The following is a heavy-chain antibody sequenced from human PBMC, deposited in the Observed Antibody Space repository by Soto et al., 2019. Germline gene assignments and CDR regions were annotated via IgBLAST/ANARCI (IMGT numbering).Heavy chain of an antibody. D-gene: IGHD5-12*01. CDR3: ARHHGPTTSENWFDP. J-gene: IGHJ5*02. CDR1: GYTFFTYD. V-gene: IGHV1-18*01. CDR2: ISTYSGDT. Sequence: ASVKASCKASGYTFFTYDISWVRQAPGQGLEWMGWISTYSGDTKYAQKFQGRVTMTTDTSTTTAYLELRSLRSDDTAVYYCARHHGPTTSENWFDPWGQGTLVTVSS.